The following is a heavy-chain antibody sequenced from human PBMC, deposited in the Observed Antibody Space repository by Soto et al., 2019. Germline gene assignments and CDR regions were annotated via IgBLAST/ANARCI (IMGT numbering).Heavy chain of an antibody. CDR1: GFSFVNYA. V-gene: IGHV3-23*01. CDR2: LSGSGTST. CDR3: AKATTNGGWFNPFDS. Sequence: GGSLRLSCAAPGFSFVNYAMNWVRQAPGKWLEWVSGLSGSGTSTYYADSVKGRFTISRDNSRDTLFLQMNSLTADDTAVYYCAKATTNGGWFNPFDSWGQGXLVTVSS. J-gene: IGHJ4*02. D-gene: IGHD6-19*01.